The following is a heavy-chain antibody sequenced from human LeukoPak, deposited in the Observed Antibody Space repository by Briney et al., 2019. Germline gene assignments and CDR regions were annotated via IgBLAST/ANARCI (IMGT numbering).Heavy chain of an antibody. CDR1: GGPFSGYF. D-gene: IGHD3-10*01. J-gene: IGHJ4*02. CDR2: IHNSGTT. Sequence: SETLSLTCAVSGGPFSGYFWSWIRQSSGKGLEWIGEIHNSGTTNYNPSLNSRVTISVGTSKNQFYLNLSSVTAADTAVYYCARRYYYNLGSFPFDFWGQGTLVTVSS. V-gene: IGHV4-34*01. CDR3: ARRYYYNLGSFPFDF.